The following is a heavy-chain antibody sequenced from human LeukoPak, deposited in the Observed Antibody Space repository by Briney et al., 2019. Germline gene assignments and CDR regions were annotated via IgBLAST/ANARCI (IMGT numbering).Heavy chain of an antibody. Sequence: PSETLSLTCAVSGYSISSGYYWGWIRQPPGKGLEWIGYIYYSGSTNYNPSLKSRVTISVDTSKNQFSLKLSSVTAADTAVYYCARAHSSSWYGNWFDPWGQGTLVTVSS. CDR2: IYYSGST. CDR3: ARAHSSSWYGNWFDP. CDR1: GYSISSGYY. V-gene: IGHV4-38-2*01. J-gene: IGHJ5*02. D-gene: IGHD6-13*01.